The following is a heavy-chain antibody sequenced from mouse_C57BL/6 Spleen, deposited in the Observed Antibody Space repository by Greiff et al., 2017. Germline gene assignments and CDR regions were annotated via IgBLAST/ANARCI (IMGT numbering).Heavy chain of an antibody. CDR2: SRNKANDYTT. CDR3: ARDAGGSSQAWFAY. V-gene: IGHV7-1*01. D-gene: IGHD1-1*01. J-gene: IGHJ3*01. Sequence: EVMLVESGGGLVQSGRSLRLSCATSGFTFSDFYMEWVRQAPGKGLEWIAASRNKANDYTTEYSASVKGRFIVSRDTSQSILYLQMNALRAEDTAIYYCARDAGGSSQAWFAYWGQGTLVTVSA. CDR1: GFTFSDFY.